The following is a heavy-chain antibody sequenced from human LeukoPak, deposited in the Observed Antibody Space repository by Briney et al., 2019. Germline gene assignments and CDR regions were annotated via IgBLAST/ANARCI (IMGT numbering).Heavy chain of an antibody. CDR2: ISTNSRTI. CDR3: ARDGGSYNFDI. Sequence: GGSLRLSCAASGFTFSSYAMSWVRQAPGKGLEWVSYISTNSRTISYADSVKGRFTISRDNAKNSLFLQMNSLRAEDTAVYYCARDGGSYNFDIWGQGTMVTVSS. CDR1: GFTFSSYA. V-gene: IGHV3-48*01. J-gene: IGHJ3*02. D-gene: IGHD1-1*01.